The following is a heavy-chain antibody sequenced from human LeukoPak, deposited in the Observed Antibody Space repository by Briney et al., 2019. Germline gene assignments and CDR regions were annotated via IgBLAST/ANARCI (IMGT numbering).Heavy chain of an antibody. CDR1: QFTFNGSW. Sequence: GGSLRLSCADSQFTFNGSWMNWVRQAPGKGLEWVANMSPTGNKKCYVDSVRGRFTISQDNPRDSLHLHMPSLIAEDTFIYYCAIWTSGNYWGQGTLVTVSS. CDR2: MSPTGNKK. J-gene: IGHJ4*02. V-gene: IGHV3-7*01. D-gene: IGHD1-1*01. CDR3: AIWTSGNY.